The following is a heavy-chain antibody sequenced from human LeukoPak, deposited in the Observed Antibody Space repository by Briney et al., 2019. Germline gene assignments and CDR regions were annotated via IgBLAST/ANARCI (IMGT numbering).Heavy chain of an antibody. J-gene: IGHJ5*02. V-gene: IGHV1-69*04. CDR3: ARELGCSSTSCKP. Sequence: SVKVSCKASGGTFSSYTISWVRQAPGQGLEWMGRIIPILGIANYAQKLQGRVTITADKSTSTAYMELSSLRSEDTAVYYCARELGCSSTSCKPWGQGTLVTVSS. CDR1: GGTFSSYT. CDR2: IIPILGIA. D-gene: IGHD2-2*01.